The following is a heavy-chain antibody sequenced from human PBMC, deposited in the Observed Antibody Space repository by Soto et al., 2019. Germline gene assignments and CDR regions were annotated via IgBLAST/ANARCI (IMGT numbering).Heavy chain of an antibody. J-gene: IGHJ4*02. CDR3: AKTERRSLEWLLFDY. D-gene: IGHD3-3*01. CDR2: ISWDGGST. Sequence: GSLRLSCAASGFMFSNHGMHWVRQAPGKGLEWVSLISWDGGSTFYADSVKGRFTISRDNSKNSLYLQMNSLRTEDTALYYCAKTERRSLEWLLFDYWGQGT. V-gene: IGHV3-43*01. CDR1: GFMFSNHG.